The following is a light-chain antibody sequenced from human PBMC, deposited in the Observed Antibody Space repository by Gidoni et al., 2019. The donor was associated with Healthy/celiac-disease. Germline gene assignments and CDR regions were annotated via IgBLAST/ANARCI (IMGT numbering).Light chain of an antibody. J-gene: IGKJ4*01. V-gene: IGKV1-39*01. Sequence: DIQMTQSPSSLSASVGARVTITCRASQSIRSYLNWYQQKPGKAPKLLIYAASSLQSGVPSRFSGSGSGTDFTLTISSLQPEDFATYHCQQSYSTLLTFGGGTKVEIK. CDR1: QSIRSY. CDR3: QQSYSTLLT. CDR2: AAS.